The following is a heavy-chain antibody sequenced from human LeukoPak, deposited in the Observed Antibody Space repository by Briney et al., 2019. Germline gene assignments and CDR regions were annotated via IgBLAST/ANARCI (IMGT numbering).Heavy chain of an antibody. CDR3: ARDPDSYGYGDY. Sequence: ASVKVSCKASGGTFSSYAISWVRQAPGQGLEWMGGIIPIFGTANYAQKFQGRVTITTDESTSTAYMELSSPRSEDTAVYYCARDPDSYGYGDYWGQGTLVTVSS. J-gene: IGHJ4*02. CDR1: GGTFSSYA. CDR2: IIPIFGTA. D-gene: IGHD5-18*01. V-gene: IGHV1-69*05.